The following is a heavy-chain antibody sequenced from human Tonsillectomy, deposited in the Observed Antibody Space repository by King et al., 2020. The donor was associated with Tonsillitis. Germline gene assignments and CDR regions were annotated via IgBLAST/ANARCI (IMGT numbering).Heavy chain of an antibody. V-gene: IGHV2-5*02. J-gene: IGHJ4*02. Sequence: TLKESGPTLVKTTQSLTLTCNFSGFSLTTSGVGVGWIRQPPGKALGWLALIYWDDDKRYSPSLKSRLTITKDTSKNQVVLTMTNMDTVDTATYFCAHRRLIFYGEYGTEFDFWGQGTLVTVSS. CDR3: AHRRLIFYGEYGTEFDF. CDR1: GFSLTTSGVG. D-gene: IGHD4-17*01. CDR2: IYWDDDK.